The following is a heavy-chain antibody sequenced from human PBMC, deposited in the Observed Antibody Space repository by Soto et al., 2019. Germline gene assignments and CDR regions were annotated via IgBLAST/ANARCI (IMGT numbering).Heavy chain of an antibody. J-gene: IGHJ4*02. CDR2: IVPNVGTV. CDR3: ARRDTSGFLRYFDN. V-gene: IGHV1-69*06. D-gene: IGHD3-3*01. Sequence: PGPQVKVSCKSSGGTFSSFINYPINWVRQAPGQGLEWMGGIVPNVGTVNYAQKFRGKVTITADKSTGTAYMELSSLRSEDTALYYCARRDTSGFLRYFDNWGQGTQVTVSS. CDR1: GGTFSSFINYP.